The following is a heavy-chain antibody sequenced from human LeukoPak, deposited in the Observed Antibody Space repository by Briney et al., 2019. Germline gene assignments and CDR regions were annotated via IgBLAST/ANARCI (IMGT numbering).Heavy chain of an antibody. CDR2: ISYDGSNK. J-gene: IGHJ4*02. Sequence: GGSLILSCAASGFTFSSYALHWVRQAPGKGLEWVAVISYDGSNKYYADSVKGRFTISRDNSRNTLYLQMDSLRAEDTAVYYCARDRSSYEYYFDYWGQGTLVTVSS. CDR1: GFTFSSYA. V-gene: IGHV3-30-3*01. CDR3: ARDRSSYEYYFDY. D-gene: IGHD5-12*01.